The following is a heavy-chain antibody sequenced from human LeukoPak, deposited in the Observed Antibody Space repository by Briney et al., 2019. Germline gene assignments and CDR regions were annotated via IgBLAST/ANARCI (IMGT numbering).Heavy chain of an antibody. Sequence: SETLSLTCTVSGGSISSYYWSWIRQPAGKGLEWIGRIYTSGSTNYNPSLKSRVTISVDNSKNQFSLKLSSVTAADTAVYYCASGEDRGYYHSGRWFDPWGQGTLVTVSS. CDR3: ASGEDRGYYHSGRWFDP. J-gene: IGHJ5*02. D-gene: IGHD3-10*01. CDR1: GGSISSYY. CDR2: IYTSGST. V-gene: IGHV4-4*07.